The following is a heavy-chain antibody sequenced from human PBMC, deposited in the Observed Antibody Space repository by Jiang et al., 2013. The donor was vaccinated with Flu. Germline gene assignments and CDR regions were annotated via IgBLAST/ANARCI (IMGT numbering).Heavy chain of an antibody. V-gene: IGHV6-1*01. Sequence: QTLSLTCAISGDSVSTNSAAWNWIRQSPSRGLEWLGRTYYRSKWYNDYAVSVKSRITINPDPSKNQFSLQLNSVTPEDTAVYYCAREDILTGSSGSYYYYGMDVWGQGTTVTVSS. D-gene: IGHD3-9*01. J-gene: IGHJ6*02. CDR1: GDSVSTNSAA. CDR3: AREDILTGSSGSYYYYGMDV. CDR2: TYYRSKWYN.